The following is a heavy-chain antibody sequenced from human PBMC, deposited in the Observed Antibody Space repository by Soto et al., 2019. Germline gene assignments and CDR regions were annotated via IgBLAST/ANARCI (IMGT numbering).Heavy chain of an antibody. CDR2: ISHSGST. J-gene: IGHJ4*02. V-gene: IGHV4-34*01. Sequence: QVQLQQWGAGLLKPSETLSLTCAVYGGSFSGYYWSWIRQPPGKGLEWIGEISHSGSTNYNPSLKSRVTISVDTSKNQFALKLSSVTAADTAVYYCARGRGSGAPYYFDYWGQGTLVTVSS. D-gene: IGHD2-15*01. CDR1: GGSFSGYY. CDR3: ARGRGSGAPYYFDY.